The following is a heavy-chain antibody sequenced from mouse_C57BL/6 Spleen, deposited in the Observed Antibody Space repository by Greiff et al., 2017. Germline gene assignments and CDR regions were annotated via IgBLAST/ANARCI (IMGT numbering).Heavy chain of an antibody. CDR3: ATNWGGFYARDY. D-gene: IGHD4-1*01. CDR1: GYTFTSYW. V-gene: IGHV1-72*01. CDR2: IDPSSGGT. J-gene: IGHJ4*01. Sequence: QVQLQQSGAELVKPGASVKMSCKASGYTFTSYWMHWVKQRPGLGLEWIGRIDPSSGGTKYNEKFKSKATLTVDKPSSTAYMQRSSLTSEDSAVYYCATNWGGFYARDYWGQGTSVTGSS.